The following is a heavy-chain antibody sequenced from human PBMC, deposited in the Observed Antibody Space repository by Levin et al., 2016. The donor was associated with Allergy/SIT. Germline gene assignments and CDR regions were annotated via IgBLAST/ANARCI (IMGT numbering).Heavy chain of an antibody. Sequence: WIRQPPGKGLEWIGYIYYSGSTYYNPSLKSRVTISVDTSKNQFSLKLSSVTAADTAVYYCARDSAIVGATTGTIDAFDIWGQGTMVTVSS. V-gene: IGHV4-31*02. J-gene: IGHJ3*02. CDR3: ARDSAIVGATTGTIDAFDI. CDR2: IYYSGST. D-gene: IGHD1-26*01.